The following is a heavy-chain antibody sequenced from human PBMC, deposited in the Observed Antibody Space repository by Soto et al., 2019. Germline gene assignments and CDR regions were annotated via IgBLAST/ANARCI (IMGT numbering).Heavy chain of an antibody. D-gene: IGHD3-3*01. J-gene: IGHJ6*02. CDR2: IRSKAYGGTT. CDR3: TTTRRPYYDFWSGYSYYYYYGMDV. V-gene: IGHV3-49*04. CDR1: GFTFGDYA. Sequence: GGSLRLSCTASGFTFGDYAMSWVRQAPGKGLEWVGFIRSKAYGGTTEYAASVKGRFTISRDDSKSIAYLQMNSLKTEDTAVYYCTTTRRPYYDFWSGYSYYYYYGMDVWGQGTTVTVSS.